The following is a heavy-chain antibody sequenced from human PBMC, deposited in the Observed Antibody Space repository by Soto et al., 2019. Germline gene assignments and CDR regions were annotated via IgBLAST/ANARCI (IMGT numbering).Heavy chain of an antibody. D-gene: IGHD5-18*01. CDR1: GGSISSYY. J-gene: IGHJ6*03. Sequence: QVQLQESGPGLVKPSETLSLTCTVSGGSISSYYWSWIRQPPGKGLEWIGYIYYSGSTNYNPSLKSRVTISVDTSKNQFSLKLSSVTAADTAVYYCARGLDTAMVNDYYYNYMDVWGKGTTVTVSS. CDR2: IYYSGST. V-gene: IGHV4-59*01. CDR3: ARGLDTAMVNDYYYNYMDV.